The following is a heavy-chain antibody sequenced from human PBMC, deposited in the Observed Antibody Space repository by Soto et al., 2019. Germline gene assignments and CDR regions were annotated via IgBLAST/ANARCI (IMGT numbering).Heavy chain of an antibody. V-gene: IGHV2-5*02. D-gene: IGHD5-12*01. J-gene: IGHJ4*02. Sequence: QITLKESGPTLVKPTQTLTLTCTFSGFSLTTRPMGVGWIRQPPGKALEWLVFIYWDDDNRYSPSLKSRITVMKDTSRKQVVLTMTDMDPLDTARYYCARRLGGYTWNDGYFDFWGQGIMITVSS. CDR3: ARRLGGYTWNDGYFDF. CDR2: IYWDDDN. CDR1: GFSLTTRPMG.